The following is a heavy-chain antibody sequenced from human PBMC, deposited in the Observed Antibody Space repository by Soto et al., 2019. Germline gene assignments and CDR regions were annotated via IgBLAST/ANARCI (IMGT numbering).Heavy chain of an antibody. CDR3: AREVQVHTPAFVY. J-gene: IGHJ4*02. Sequence: QVQLVQSGAEMKKPGSSVKVSCQSSGGTFNTYAMNWVRQAPGQGPEWMGDISPIFCAANYAPKFQGRVTITADESTGTSYMHLSSLTSEDTALYFCAREVQVHTPAFVYWGQGTLVTVSS. V-gene: IGHV1-69*19. CDR2: ISPIFCAA. CDR1: GGTFNTYA. D-gene: IGHD3-10*01.